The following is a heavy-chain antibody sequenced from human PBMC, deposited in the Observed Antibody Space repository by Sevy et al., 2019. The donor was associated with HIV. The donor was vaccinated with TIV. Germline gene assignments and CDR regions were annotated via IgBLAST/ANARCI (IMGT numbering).Heavy chain of an antibody. D-gene: IGHD3-10*01. V-gene: IGHV3-7*01. CDR1: GFTFSNYW. J-gene: IGHJ3*02. CDR3: ARVWVVVRGTSYMTAARDI. Sequence: GGSLRLSCVASGFTFSNYWMSWVRQAPGKGLEWVANIKPDGSEKYYVDSVKGRFTISRANAKNSLYLQMNSQRAEDTSVYYCARVWVVVRGTSYMTAARDILGQGTMVTFSS. CDR2: IKPDGSEK.